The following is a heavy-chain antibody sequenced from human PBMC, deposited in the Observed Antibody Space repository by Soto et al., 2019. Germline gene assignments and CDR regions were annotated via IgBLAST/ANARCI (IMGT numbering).Heavy chain of an antibody. D-gene: IGHD2-2*01. CDR3: ARHFVVVVPELEYWFDP. CDR2: IYYSGSTGST. J-gene: IGHJ5*02. Sequence: SETLSLTCTVSGGSISSYYWSWIRQPPGKGLEWIGYIYYSGSTGSTNYNPSLKSRVTISVDTSKNQFSLKLSSVTAADTAVYYCARHFVVVVPELEYWFDPWGQGTLVTVSS. CDR1: GGSISSYY. V-gene: IGHV4-59*08.